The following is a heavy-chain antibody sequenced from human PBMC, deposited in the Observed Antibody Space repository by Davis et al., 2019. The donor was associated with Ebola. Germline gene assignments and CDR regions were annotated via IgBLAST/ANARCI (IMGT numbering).Heavy chain of an antibody. V-gene: IGHV3-21*01. D-gene: IGHD3-10*01. J-gene: IGHJ3*02. CDR3: ARERGPYILGWFEPFDI. Sequence: GESLKISCAASGFTFSTYSMSWVRQAPGKGLEWVSSINTGSNYIFYADSVKGRFTISRDNAKNSLLLQMDSLTAEDTAVYYGARERGPYILGWFEPFDIWGQGTRVTVSS. CDR1: GFTFSTYS. CDR2: INTGSNYI.